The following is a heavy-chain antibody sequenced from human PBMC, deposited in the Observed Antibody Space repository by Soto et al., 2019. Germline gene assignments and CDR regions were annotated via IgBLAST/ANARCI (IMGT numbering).Heavy chain of an antibody. CDR3: AIPTGGHDAGGNYMDV. Sequence: QVHLLQSGSEVKKPGSSVKVSCRASGGSLSSYPVTWVRQAPGQGLEWMGRIIPIVGLTNYAQKFQGRVTITADKSTSTAYMELSSLRSDDTAVYYCAIPTGGHDAGGNYMDVWGKGTTVIVSS. V-gene: IGHV1-69*02. CDR2: IIPIVGLT. D-gene: IGHD2-8*02. J-gene: IGHJ6*03. CDR1: GGSLSSYP.